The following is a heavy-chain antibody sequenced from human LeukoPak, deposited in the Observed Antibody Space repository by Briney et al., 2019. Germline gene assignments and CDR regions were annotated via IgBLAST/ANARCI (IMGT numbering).Heavy chain of an antibody. V-gene: IGHV1-2*02. D-gene: IGHD7-27*01. J-gene: IGHJ3*02. CDR1: GYTFSGHY. CDR3: AREGRGTGDLGAFDI. Sequence: ASVKVSCKASGYTFSGHYMHWVRQAPGQGLEWMGWINPNSGATNCAQKFQGRVTVTRDTSISTTYMELSSLRSDDTAVYYCAREGRGTGDLGAFDIWGQGTMVTVSS. CDR2: INPNSGAT.